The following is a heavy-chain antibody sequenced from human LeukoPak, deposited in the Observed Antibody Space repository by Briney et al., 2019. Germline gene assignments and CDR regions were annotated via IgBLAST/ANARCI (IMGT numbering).Heavy chain of an antibody. Sequence: TGGSLRLSCAASGFTFSSYAMSWVRQAPGKGLEWVSAISGSGGGTYYADSVKGRFTISRDNSKNTLYLQMNSLRAEDTAVYYCAKVFTYYYDSSGYPAGYFQHWGQGTLVTVSS. CDR2: ISGSGGGT. D-gene: IGHD3-22*01. J-gene: IGHJ1*01. CDR1: GFTFSSYA. V-gene: IGHV3-23*01. CDR3: AKVFTYYYDSSGYPAGYFQH.